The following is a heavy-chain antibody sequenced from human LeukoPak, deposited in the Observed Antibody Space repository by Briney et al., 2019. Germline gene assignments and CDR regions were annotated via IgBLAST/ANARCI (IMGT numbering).Heavy chain of an antibody. J-gene: IGHJ4*02. CDR2: IYYSGST. V-gene: IGHV4-59*01. Sequence: SETLSLTCTVSGGSISSYYWSWIRQPPGKGLEWIGYIYYSGSTNYNPSLKSRVTISVDTSKNQFSLKLSPVTAADTAVYYCARARVGATRPFDYWGQGTLVTVSS. CDR3: ARARVGATRPFDY. CDR1: GGSISSYY. D-gene: IGHD1-26*01.